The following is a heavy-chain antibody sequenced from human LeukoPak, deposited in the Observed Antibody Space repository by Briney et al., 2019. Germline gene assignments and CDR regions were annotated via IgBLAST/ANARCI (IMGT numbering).Heavy chain of an antibody. CDR2: INWNGDST. J-gene: IGHJ4*02. Sequence: GGSLRLSCATSGFTFSNYWMTWVRQAPGKGLEWVSGINWNGDSTDYADSVKGRFTISRDNAKNSLYLQMNSLRAEDTALYYCARDLRVVITGSFDSWGQGTLVTVSS. CDR1: GFTFSNYW. D-gene: IGHD3-22*01. V-gene: IGHV3-20*04. CDR3: ARDLRVVITGSFDS.